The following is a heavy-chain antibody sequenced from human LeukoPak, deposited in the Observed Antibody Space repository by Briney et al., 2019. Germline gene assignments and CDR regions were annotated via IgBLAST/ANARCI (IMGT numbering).Heavy chain of an antibody. Sequence: ASVKVSFKASGYTFTSYYMHWVRQAPGQGLEWMGIINPSGGSTSYAQKFQGRVTMTRDMSTSTVYMELSSLRSEDTAVYYCARDGGWIQLWYTRAAYYYMDVWGKGTTVTVSS. V-gene: IGHV1-46*01. D-gene: IGHD5-18*01. J-gene: IGHJ6*03. CDR3: ARDGGWIQLWYTRAAYYYMDV. CDR1: GYTFTSYY. CDR2: INPSGGST.